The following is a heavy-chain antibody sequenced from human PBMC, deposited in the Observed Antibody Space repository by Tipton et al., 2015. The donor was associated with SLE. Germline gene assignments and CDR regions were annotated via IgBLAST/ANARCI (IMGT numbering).Heavy chain of an antibody. CDR2: IYYSGST. D-gene: IGHD4-17*01. CDR1: GGSISSGGYY. J-gene: IGHJ3*02. CDR3: AINGDSDAFDI. V-gene: IGHV4-31*03. Sequence: TLSLTCTVSGGSISSGGYYWSWIRQHPGKGLEWIGYIYYSGSTYYNPSLKRRVTISVDTSKNQFSLKLSSVTAADTAVYYCAINGDSDAFDIWGQGTMVTVSS.